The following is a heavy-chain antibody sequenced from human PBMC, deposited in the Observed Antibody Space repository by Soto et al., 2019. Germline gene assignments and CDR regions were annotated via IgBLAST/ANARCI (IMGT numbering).Heavy chain of an antibody. CDR2: IYYSGST. J-gene: IGHJ6*02. D-gene: IGHD1-7*01. Sequence: SETLSLTCTVSGGSISSGDYYWSWIRQPPGKGLEWIGYIYYSGSTYYNPSLKSRVTISVDTSKNQFSLKLSSVTAADTAVYYCARDLGPGTTHYHYYYGMDVWGQGTTVTVSS. CDR3: ARDLGPGTTHYHYYYGMDV. V-gene: IGHV4-30-4*01. CDR1: GGSISSGDYY.